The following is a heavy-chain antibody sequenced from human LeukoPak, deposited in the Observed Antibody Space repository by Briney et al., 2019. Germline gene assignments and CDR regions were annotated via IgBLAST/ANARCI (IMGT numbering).Heavy chain of an antibody. CDR1: GYTFTSHG. J-gene: IGHJ5*02. V-gene: IGHV1-69*05. CDR3: ARGCTSCFWFDP. Sequence: SVKVSCKASGYTFTSHGISWVRQAPGQGLEWMGRIIPIFGTANYAQKFQGRVTITTDESTSTAYMELSSLRSEDTAVYYCARGCTSCFWFDPWGQGTLVTVSS. D-gene: IGHD2-2*01. CDR2: IIPIFGTA.